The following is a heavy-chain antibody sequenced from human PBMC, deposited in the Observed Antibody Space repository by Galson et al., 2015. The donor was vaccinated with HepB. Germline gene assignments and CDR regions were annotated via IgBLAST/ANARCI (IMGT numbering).Heavy chain of an antibody. Sequence: SLRLSCAASGFTFNGYSMNWARQAPGKGLEWLPYISSSSSTTIYYADSVKGRFTISRDNAKSSLYLQMNSLRAEDTAVYYCARERGSIFSQLYYFDYWGQGALVTVSS. J-gene: IGHJ4*02. CDR1: GFTFNGYS. CDR2: ISSSSSTTI. D-gene: IGHD3-16*01. CDR3: ARERGSIFSQLYYFDY. V-gene: IGHV3-48*04.